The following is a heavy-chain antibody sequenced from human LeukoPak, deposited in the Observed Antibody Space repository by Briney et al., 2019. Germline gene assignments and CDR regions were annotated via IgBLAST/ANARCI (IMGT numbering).Heavy chain of an antibody. D-gene: IGHD2-21*01. CDR2: IHYSGSN. J-gene: IGHJ6*04. V-gene: IGHV4-39*07. Sequence: SETLSPTCTVSGGSISSRGYYWGWIRQPPGKGLEWIGSIHYSGSNYYKSSLKRRVTISVDTSKNQFSLKLSSVTAADTAVYYCMRSHHCGGECLSVVDVWGKGTTVTVSS. CDR1: GGSISSRGYY. CDR3: MRSHHCGGECLSVVDV.